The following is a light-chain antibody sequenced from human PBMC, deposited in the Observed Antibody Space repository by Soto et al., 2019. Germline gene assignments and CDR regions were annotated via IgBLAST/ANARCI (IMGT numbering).Light chain of an antibody. V-gene: IGLV2-14*01. J-gene: IGLJ7*01. CDR3: SSYTTIKTVV. CDR1: STDIGTYNS. CDR2: EVI. Sequence: QSVLTQPASVSGSPGRSITISCTGTSTDIGTYNSVSWYQHHPGKAPKLLIFEVIDRPSGVSDRFSGSKSGNTASLTISSLQFEDEADYHCSSYTTIKTVVFGGGTQLTVL.